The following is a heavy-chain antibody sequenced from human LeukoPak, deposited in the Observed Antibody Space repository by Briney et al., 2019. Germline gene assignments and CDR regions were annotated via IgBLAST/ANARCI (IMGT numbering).Heavy chain of an antibody. CDR3: ARELYSSGYSLQGY. CDR2: ISAYNGNT. CDR1: GYTFTSYG. J-gene: IGHJ4*02. D-gene: IGHD3-22*01. Sequence: ASVKVSCKASGYTFTSYGISWVRQAPGQGLEWMGWISAYNGNTNYAQKLQGRVTMTTDTSTSTAYMELRSLRSDDTAVYYCARELYSSGYSLQGYWGQGTLVTVSS. V-gene: IGHV1-18*01.